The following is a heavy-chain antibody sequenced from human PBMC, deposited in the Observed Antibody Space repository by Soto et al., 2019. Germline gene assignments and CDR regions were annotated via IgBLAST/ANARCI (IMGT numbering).Heavy chain of an antibody. V-gene: IGHV3-53*01. Sequence: EVQLVESGGGLIQPGGSLRLSCAASGFTVSSNYLSWVRQAPGKGLEWFSVIYSGGSTYYADSVKGRFTISRDNSKNTRVLDMNSLRAEDTVVYYWARVLINWFYHWGQGTLVTVSS. CDR3: ARVLINWFYH. J-gene: IGHJ5*02. CDR1: GFTVSSNY. CDR2: IYSGGST.